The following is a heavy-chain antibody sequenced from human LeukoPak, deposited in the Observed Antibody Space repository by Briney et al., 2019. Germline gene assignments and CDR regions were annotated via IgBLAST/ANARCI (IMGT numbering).Heavy chain of an antibody. CDR2: ISSSSSYI. CDR3: ARAHSSGWYWFDP. V-gene: IGHV3-21*01. J-gene: IGHJ5*02. D-gene: IGHD6-19*01. CDR1: GCTFSSYS. Sequence: PGGSLRRSCAASGCTFSSYSMNWVRQAPGKGLEWVSSISSSSSYIYYADSVKGRFTISRDNAKNSLYLQMNSLRAEDTAVYYCARAHSSGWYWFDPWGQGTLVTVSS.